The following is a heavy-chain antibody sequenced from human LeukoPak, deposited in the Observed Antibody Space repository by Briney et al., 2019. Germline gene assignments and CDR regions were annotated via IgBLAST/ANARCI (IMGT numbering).Heavy chain of an antibody. CDR3: AKHNGGGIVGYVAPGPPDYFDH. V-gene: IGHV4-34*01. CDR1: GGSFNGYY. D-gene: IGHD2-21*01. CDR2: INHSGST. Sequence: SETLSPTCAVYGGSFNGYYCSWIRQPPGKGLEWIGEINHSGSTNYNPSLKSRVTISVDASKNQFSLKLTSVTAADTAVYYCAKHNGGGIVGYVAPGPPDYFDHWGQGALVTVSS. J-gene: IGHJ4*02.